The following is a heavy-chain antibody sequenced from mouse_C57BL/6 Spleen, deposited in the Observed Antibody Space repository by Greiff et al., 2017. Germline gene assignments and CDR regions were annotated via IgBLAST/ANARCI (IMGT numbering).Heavy chain of an antibody. CDR2: IYPGSGST. D-gene: IGHD2-4*01. CDR3: ARPDYEYGGLYFEG. V-gene: IGHV1-55*01. Sequence: QVQLQQPGAELVKPGASVKMSCKASGYNFTSYWITWVKQRPGQCLEWIGDIYPGSGSTNYNEKFKSKATLTVDTSSSTAYLQRSSLTSEDSAVYYCARPDYEYGGLYFEGGGTGTTVTVSA. J-gene: IGHJ1*03. CDR1: GYNFTSYW.